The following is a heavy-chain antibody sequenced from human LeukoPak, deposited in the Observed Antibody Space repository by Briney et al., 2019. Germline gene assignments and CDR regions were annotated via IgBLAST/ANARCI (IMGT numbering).Heavy chain of an antibody. D-gene: IGHD3-10*01. CDR3: AREYRGSRRSDAFDI. V-gene: IGHV3-53*01. CDR1: GFTVSSNY. Sequence: PGGSLRLSCAASGFTVSSNYMSWVRQAPGKGLEWVSVIYSSGSTYYADSVEGRFTISRDNSKNTLYLQMNSLRAEDTAVYYCAREYRGSRRSDAFDIWGQGTMVTVSS. J-gene: IGHJ3*02. CDR2: IYSSGST.